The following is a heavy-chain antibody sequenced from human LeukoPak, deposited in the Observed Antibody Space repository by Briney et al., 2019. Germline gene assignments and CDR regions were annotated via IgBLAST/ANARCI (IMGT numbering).Heavy chain of an antibody. CDR1: ELPLSSFG. V-gene: IGHV3-30*02. Sequence: GGSLKLSCAALELPLSSFGMNWVGKAQTKGLEGLQFIRYDGSNKYYADSVKGRFTISRDNSKTTLFLQMSSLRAEDTAVYYCAKDMGSGWYRANFDYWGQGTLVTVSS. CDR3: AKDMGSGWYRANFDY. D-gene: IGHD6-19*01. J-gene: IGHJ4*02. CDR2: IRYDGSNK.